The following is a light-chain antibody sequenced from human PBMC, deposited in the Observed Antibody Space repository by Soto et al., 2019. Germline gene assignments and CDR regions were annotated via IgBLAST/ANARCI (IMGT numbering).Light chain of an antibody. J-gene: IGKJ5*01. CDR3: QEIDSYPPT. Sequence: DIPLTQSPTFLSAAVGDTITISCRASQDVNSHLAWYQQTPGRAPKLLISYVSTLQSGVPSRFSGSGSRTDFTHTISSLQPEDFATYYCQEIDSYPPTFGHGTRLEIK. CDR1: QDVNSH. CDR2: YVS. V-gene: IGKV1-9*01.